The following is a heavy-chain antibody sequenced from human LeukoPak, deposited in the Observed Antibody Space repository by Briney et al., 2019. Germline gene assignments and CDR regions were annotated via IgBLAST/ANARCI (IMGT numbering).Heavy chain of an antibody. V-gene: IGHV5-51*01. Sequence: GESLKISCKGSGYSFTSYWIGWVRQMPGKGLEWMGIIYPGDSDTRYSPSFQGQVTISADKSISTAYLQWSSLKASDTAMYYCARLSEEKYGDGYSRDAFDIWGQGTMVTVSS. D-gene: IGHD5-24*01. CDR2: IYPGDSDT. J-gene: IGHJ3*02. CDR3: ARLSEEKYGDGYSRDAFDI. CDR1: GYSFTSYW.